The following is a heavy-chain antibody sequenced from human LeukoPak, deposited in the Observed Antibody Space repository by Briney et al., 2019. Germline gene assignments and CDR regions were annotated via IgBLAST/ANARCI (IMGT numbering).Heavy chain of an antibody. CDR1: GYTFTSYY. CDR2: INPSGGST. D-gene: IGHD3-10*01. J-gene: IGHJ4*02. V-gene: IGHV1-46*01. Sequence: ASVKVSCKASGYTFTSYYMHWVRQAPGQGLEWMGIINPSGGSTSYAQKFQGRVTMTRHTSTSTVYMELSSLRSEDTAVYYCARVAVWFGESKHYYFDYWGQGTLVTVSS. CDR3: ARVAVWFGESKHYYFDY.